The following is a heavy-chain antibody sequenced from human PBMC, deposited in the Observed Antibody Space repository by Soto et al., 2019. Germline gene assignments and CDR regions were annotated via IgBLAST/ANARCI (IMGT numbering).Heavy chain of an antibody. CDR2: IYHSGST. D-gene: IGHD6-13*01. V-gene: IGHV4-4*02. CDR3: ARAAQAQPLPD. J-gene: IGHJ4*02. CDR1: GASISSSNW. Sequence: QVQLQESGPGLVKPSGTLSLTCVVSGASISSSNWWSWVRQPPGKGLEWVGDIYHSGSTNYNPSFKSRVTIPVDKSKTQFSLKLSSVTAADTAVYYCARAAQAQPLPDWGQGTLVTVSS.